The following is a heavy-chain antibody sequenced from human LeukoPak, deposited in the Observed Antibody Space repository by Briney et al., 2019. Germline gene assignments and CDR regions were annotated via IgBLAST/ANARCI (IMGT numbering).Heavy chain of an antibody. Sequence: KSSETLSLTCTVSGGSISTNNYYWGRIRQPPGKGLEWIGSIYYSGNTYYNPSLKSRVTISVDTSKNQFSLKLSSVTAAETAVYYCARHDSSGSYPLDAFDIWGQGTMVTVSS. CDR3: ARHDSSGSYPLDAFDI. CDR2: IYYSGNT. CDR1: GGSISTNNYY. D-gene: IGHD3-22*01. J-gene: IGHJ3*02. V-gene: IGHV4-39*01.